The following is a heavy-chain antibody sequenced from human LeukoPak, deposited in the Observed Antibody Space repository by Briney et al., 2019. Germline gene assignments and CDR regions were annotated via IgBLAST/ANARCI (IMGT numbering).Heavy chain of an antibody. J-gene: IGHJ4*02. V-gene: IGHV4-38-2*02. Sequence: SETLSLTCTVSGYSISSGYYWGWIRQPPGKGLEWIGSIYQSGSTYYNPSLKSRVTISVDTSKNQFSLKLSSVTAADTAVYYCARQEEGAPEYYFDYWGQGTLVTVSS. D-gene: IGHD1-26*01. CDR2: IYQSGST. CDR1: GYSISSGYY. CDR3: ARQEEGAPEYYFDY.